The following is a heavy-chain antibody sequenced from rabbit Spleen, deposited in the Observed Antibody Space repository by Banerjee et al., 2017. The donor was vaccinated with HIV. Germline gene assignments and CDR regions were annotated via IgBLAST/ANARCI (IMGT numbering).Heavy chain of an antibody. V-gene: IGHV1S47*01. CDR1: GFYFSSYG. Sequence: QEQLVESGGGLIQPGGSLKLSCKASGFYFSSYGVNWVRQAPGKGLEWIGYIDLVFGITYYANWVNGRFPISSHNAQNTLYLQLHSLTAADTATYFCVRGASGSGYYSLWGPGTLVPS. CDR2: IDLVFGIT. D-gene: IGHD1-1*01. J-gene: IGHJ4*01. CDR3: VRGASGSGYYSL.